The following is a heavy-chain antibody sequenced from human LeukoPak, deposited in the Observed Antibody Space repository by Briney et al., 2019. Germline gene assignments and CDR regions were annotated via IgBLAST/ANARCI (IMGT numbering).Heavy chain of an antibody. D-gene: IGHD3-10*02. J-gene: IGHJ4*02. Sequence: ASVKVSCKASGYTFTNYAITWVRQAPGQGLEWMGCISTYNGHTDYAQKFQGRVTLTTDTSTSTAYLELRSLRSDDTAVYYCARDQRAVDNTMSYNWGQGTLVTVSS. V-gene: IGHV1-18*01. CDR3: ARDQRAVDNTMSYN. CDR2: ISTYNGHT. CDR1: GYTFTNYA.